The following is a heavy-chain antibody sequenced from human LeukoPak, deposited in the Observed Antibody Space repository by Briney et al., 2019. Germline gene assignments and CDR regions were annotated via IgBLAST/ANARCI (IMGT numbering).Heavy chain of an antibody. CDR3: AKSIGDCSGGSCFEVDY. D-gene: IGHD2-15*01. V-gene: IGHV3-21*01. CDR1: GFTFSSYS. CDR2: ISSRSTYI. J-gene: IGHJ4*02. Sequence: GGSLRLSCAASGFTFSSYSMNWVRQAPGKGLEWVASISSRSTYIYYADLVKGRFTISRDNAKNSLYLQMTSLSAEDTAVYYCAKSIGDCSGGSCFEVDYWGQGTLVTVSS.